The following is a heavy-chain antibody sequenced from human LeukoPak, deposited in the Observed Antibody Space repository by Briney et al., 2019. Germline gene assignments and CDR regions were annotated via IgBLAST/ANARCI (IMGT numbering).Heavy chain of an antibody. CDR2: ISSSGSTI. CDR1: GFTFSSYE. J-gene: IGHJ5*01. Sequence: HPGGSLRLSCAASGFTFSSYEINWVRQAPGKGLEWVSYISSSGSTIFYADSVKGRFTISRDNAKKSLYLQMSSLRVEDTAVYYCTRDPRHFDSCGQGTLVTVSS. V-gene: IGHV3-48*03. D-gene: IGHD6-6*01. CDR3: TRDPRHFDS.